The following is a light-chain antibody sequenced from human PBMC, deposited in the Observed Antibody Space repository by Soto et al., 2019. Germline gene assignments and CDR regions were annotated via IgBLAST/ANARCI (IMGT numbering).Light chain of an antibody. CDR1: QSVSSY. V-gene: IGKV3-11*01. CDR2: DAS. J-gene: IGKJ5*01. CDR3: QQRSNWPRIT. Sequence: EIVLTQSPATLSLSPEERATLSCRASQSVSSYLAWYQQKPGQAPRLLIYDASNRATGIPARFSGSGSGTDFTLTISSLEPEDFAVYYCQQRSNWPRITFDQGTRLEIK.